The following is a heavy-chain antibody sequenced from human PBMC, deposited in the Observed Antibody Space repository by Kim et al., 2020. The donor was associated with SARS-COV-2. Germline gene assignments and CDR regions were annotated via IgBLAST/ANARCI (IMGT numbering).Heavy chain of an antibody. D-gene: IGHD5-12*01. CDR2: ISNTGSMT. J-gene: IGHJ4*02. V-gene: IGHV3-11*01. CDR3: ARDLNWLQFT. CDR1: GFTFSDYY. Sequence: GGSLRLSCAFSGFTFSDYYMTWIRQAPGKGLEWLSYISNTGSMTYYADSVKGRFTISRDNANNSLYLQMNSLRPEDTAVYYCARDLNWLQFTRGQGTLVTVSS.